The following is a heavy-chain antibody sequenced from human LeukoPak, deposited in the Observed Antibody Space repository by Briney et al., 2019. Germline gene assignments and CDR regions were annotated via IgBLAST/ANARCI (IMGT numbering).Heavy chain of an antibody. CDR1: GFTFSSYA. CDR2: ISGSGGST. Sequence: GGSLRLSCAASGFTFSSYAMSWVRQAPGKGLEWVSAISGSGGSTYYADSVKGRFTISRDNSKNTLYLQMNSLRAEDTAVYYCAKQYNWNYAGDWFDPWGQGILVTVSS. CDR3: AKQYNWNYAGDWFDP. J-gene: IGHJ5*02. V-gene: IGHV3-23*01. D-gene: IGHD1-7*01.